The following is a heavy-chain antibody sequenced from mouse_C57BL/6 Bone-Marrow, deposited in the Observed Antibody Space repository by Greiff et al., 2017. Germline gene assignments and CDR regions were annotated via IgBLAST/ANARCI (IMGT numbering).Heavy chain of an antibody. CDR2: IHPSDSDT. Sequence: VKLQQPGAELVKPGASVKVSCKASGYTFTSYWMHWVKQRPGQGLEWIGRIHPSDSDTNYNQKFKGKATLTVDKSSSTAYMQLSSLTSEDSAVYYCSAAYCGGCCYGYCYFYVRGTAPTVTVAS. CDR1: GYTFTSYW. J-gene: IGHJ1*03. V-gene: IGHV1-74*01. D-gene: IGHD1-1*01. CDR3: SAAYCGGCCYGYCYFYV.